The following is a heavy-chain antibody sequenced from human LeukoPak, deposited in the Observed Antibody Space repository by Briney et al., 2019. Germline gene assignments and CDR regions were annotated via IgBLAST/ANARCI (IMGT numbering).Heavy chain of an antibody. J-gene: IGHJ4*02. V-gene: IGHV1-18*01. CDR3: ARVRSTTGYSGGFDY. CDR1: GYTFTSYG. Sequence: ASVKVSCKASGYTFTSYGISWVRQAPGQGLEWMGWISAYNGNTNYAQKLQGRVTMTTDTSTSTAYMELRSLRSDATAVYYCARVRSTTGYSGGFDYWGQGTLVTVSS. D-gene: IGHD1-26*01. CDR2: ISAYNGNT.